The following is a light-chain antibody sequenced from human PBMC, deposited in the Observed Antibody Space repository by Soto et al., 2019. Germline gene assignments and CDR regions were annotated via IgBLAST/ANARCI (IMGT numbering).Light chain of an antibody. J-gene: IGKJ2*01. CDR2: KAS. CDR1: QSLNIW. V-gene: IGKV1-5*03. CDR3: QQYKAYPYT. Sequence: DIEMTQTPSTLPASVGDRVTITCRATQSLNIWLAWYQQKPGKAPKLLISKASSLESGVPSRFIGSGSGTEFSLVISGQQPDDFATYYCQQYKAYPYTFGQGTKLEMK.